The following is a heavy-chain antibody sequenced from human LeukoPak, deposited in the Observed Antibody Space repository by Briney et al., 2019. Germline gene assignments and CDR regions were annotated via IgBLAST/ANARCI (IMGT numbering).Heavy chain of an antibody. CDR2: IYYSGST. Sequence: SETLSLTCTVSGGSISSYYWSWIRQPPGKGLEWIGYIYYSGSTNYNPSLKSRVTISVDTSKNQFSLKLSSVTAADTAVYYCARANGYYPKVFDYWGQGTLVTVSS. CDR3: ARANGYYPKVFDY. V-gene: IGHV4-59*01. CDR1: GGSISSYY. J-gene: IGHJ4*02. D-gene: IGHD3-22*01.